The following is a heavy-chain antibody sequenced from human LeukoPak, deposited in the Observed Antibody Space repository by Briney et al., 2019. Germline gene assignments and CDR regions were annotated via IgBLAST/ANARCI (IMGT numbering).Heavy chain of an antibody. CDR1: RYTFTDYY. D-gene: IGHD7-27*01. CDR2: INPKSGET. V-gene: IGHV1-2*02. Sequence: ASVKLSCKASRYTFTDYYMHWVRQAPGHGLEWMGWINPKSGETRYEQNFQGGVTMTRDTSITTAYMELSRLRSDDTAAYYCAREAGDNTYNVWGQGTMVTVSS. J-gene: IGHJ3*01. CDR3: AREAGDNTYNV.